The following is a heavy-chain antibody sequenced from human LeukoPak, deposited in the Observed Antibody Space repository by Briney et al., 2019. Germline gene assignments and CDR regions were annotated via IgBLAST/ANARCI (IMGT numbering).Heavy chain of an antibody. Sequence: ASVKVSCKASGYTFTSYGISWVRQAPGQGLEWMGWISAYNGNTNYAQKLQGRVTMTTDTSTSTAYMELRRLRYDDTAVYYCARGAEPEQWLFLLYFDYWGQGTLVTVSS. CDR3: ARGAEPEQWLFLLYFDY. J-gene: IGHJ4*02. CDR2: ISAYNGNT. D-gene: IGHD6-19*01. V-gene: IGHV1-18*04. CDR1: GYTFTSYG.